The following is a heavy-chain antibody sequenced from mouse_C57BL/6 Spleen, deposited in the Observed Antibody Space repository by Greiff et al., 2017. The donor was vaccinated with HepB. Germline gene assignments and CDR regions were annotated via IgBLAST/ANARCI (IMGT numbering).Heavy chain of an antibody. D-gene: IGHD1-1*01. CDR3: SLTTVVEDYYAMDY. J-gene: IGHJ4*01. CDR1: GYTFTSYW. V-gene: IGHV1-64*01. Sequence: QVQLQQPGAELVKPGASVKLSCKASGYTFTSYWMHWVKQRPGQGLEWIGMIHPNSGSTNYNEKFKSKATLTVDKSSSTAYMQLSSLTSEDSAVYYCSLTTVVEDYYAMDYWGQGTSVTVSS. CDR2: IHPNSGST.